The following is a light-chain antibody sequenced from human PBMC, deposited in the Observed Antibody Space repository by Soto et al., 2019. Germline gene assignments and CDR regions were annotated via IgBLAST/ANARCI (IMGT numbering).Light chain of an antibody. Sequence: EVVMTQSPATLSVSPGERATLSCRASQSVSNNLAWFQQKPGQAPRLLIYHASTRATGIPARFSGSGSGTEFPLIISSLQSEDFAVYYCQQSNNWWTFGQGTKVEIK. CDR2: HAS. CDR1: QSVSNN. CDR3: QQSNNWWT. J-gene: IGKJ1*01. V-gene: IGKV3-15*01.